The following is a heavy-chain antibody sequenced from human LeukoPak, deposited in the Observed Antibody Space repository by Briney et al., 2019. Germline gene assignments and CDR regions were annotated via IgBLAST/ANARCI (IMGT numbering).Heavy chain of an antibody. CDR2: VKQDGSER. Sequence: GGSLRLSCAASGFTFSNYWMAWVRQPPGKGLEWVANVKQDGSERYYVESVKGRLTISRDNAKNSLYLQMNSLRADDTAVYYCARSWAHYDYWGQGTLVTVSS. CDR1: GFTFSNYW. D-gene: IGHD6-13*01. V-gene: IGHV3-7*01. J-gene: IGHJ4*02. CDR3: ARSWAHYDY.